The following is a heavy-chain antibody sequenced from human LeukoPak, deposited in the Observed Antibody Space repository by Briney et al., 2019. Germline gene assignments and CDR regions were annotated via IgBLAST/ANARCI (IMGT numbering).Heavy chain of an antibody. CDR1: GFTFSSYS. J-gene: IGHJ4*02. V-gene: IGHV3-53*01. Sequence: GGSLRLSCAASGFTFSSYSMNWVRQPPGKGLEWVSLIYGGGDTYYADSVKGRFTISRDNSKNTVFLQMNSLRDEDTAIYYCARSDSDSSGYYHFDYWGQGTLVTVSS. CDR2: IYGGGDT. D-gene: IGHD3-22*01. CDR3: ARSDSDSSGYYHFDY.